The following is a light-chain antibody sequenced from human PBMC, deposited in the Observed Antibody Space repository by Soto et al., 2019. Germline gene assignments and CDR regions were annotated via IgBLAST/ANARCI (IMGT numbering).Light chain of an antibody. J-gene: IGKJ1*01. V-gene: IGKV1-5*01. CDR2: DAS. CDR1: EFISDW. CDR3: QHYNSYSRA. Sequence: DIQMTQSPSTLSASVGDIVTITCLASEFISDWLAWYQQKPGQAPKLLIYDASTLESGVPGRFSGSGVGTHFTLTISGLQPEDFATYHCQHYNSYSRAFGQGTKVDIK.